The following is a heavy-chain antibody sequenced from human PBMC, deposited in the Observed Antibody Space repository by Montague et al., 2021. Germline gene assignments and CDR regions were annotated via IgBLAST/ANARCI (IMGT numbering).Heavy chain of an antibody. V-gene: IGHV4-59*03. CDR3: ARRGRPMGLYHFDY. CDR2: LYNSGDT. Sequence: SETLSLTCIVSSGSISSFTWAWIWKAQGKALERIGHLYNSGDTYYDHPLYSRLTLSLDTSRNQFFLRLTSVTAADTAVYYCARRGRPMGLYHFDYWGQGTLVTVSS. CDR1: SGSISSFT. D-gene: IGHD2-8*01. J-gene: IGHJ4*02.